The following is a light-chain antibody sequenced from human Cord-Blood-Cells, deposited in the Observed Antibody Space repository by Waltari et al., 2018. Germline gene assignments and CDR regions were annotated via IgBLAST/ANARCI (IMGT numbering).Light chain of an antibody. CDR3: QQYYSTPH. CDR1: QSVLYSSNNQNY. Sequence: DIVMTQSPDSLAVSLGERATINCNSSQSVLYSSNNQNYLAWYQQKPGQPPKLLIYWASTRESGVPDRLSGSGSGTDFTLTISRLQAEDVAVYYCQQYYSTPHFGQGTRLEI. CDR2: WAS. V-gene: IGKV4-1*01. J-gene: IGKJ5*01.